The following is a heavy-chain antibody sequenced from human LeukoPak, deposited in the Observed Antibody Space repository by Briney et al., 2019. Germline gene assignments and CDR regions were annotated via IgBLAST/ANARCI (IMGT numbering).Heavy chain of an antibody. CDR1: GFTFSSYA. CDR3: AREYSSSPVDY. V-gene: IGHV3-23*01. Sequence: GGSLRLSCAASGFTFSSYAMSWVRQAPGKGLEWVSAISGSGGSTYYADSVKGRFTISRDNAKNSLYLQMNSLRAEDTAVYYCAREYSSSPVDYWGQGTLVTVSS. J-gene: IGHJ4*02. CDR2: ISGSGGST. D-gene: IGHD6-6*01.